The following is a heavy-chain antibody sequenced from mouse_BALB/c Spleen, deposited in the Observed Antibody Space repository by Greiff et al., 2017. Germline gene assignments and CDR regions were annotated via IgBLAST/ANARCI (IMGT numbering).Heavy chain of an antibody. CDR1: GYSFTGYY. V-gene: IGHV1S34*01. J-gene: IGHJ3*01. CDR2: ISCYNGAT. Sequence: LVKTGASVKISCKASGYSFTGYYMHWVKQSHGKGLEWIGYISCYNGATSYNQKFKGKATFTVDTSSSTAYMQFNSLTSEDSAVYYCARSTMITSSPWFAYWGQGTLVTVSA. D-gene: IGHD2-4*01. CDR3: ARSTMITSSPWFAY.